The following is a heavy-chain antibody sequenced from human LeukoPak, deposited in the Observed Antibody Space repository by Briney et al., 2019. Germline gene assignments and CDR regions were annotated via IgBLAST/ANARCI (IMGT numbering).Heavy chain of an antibody. CDR3: ARDKVEMATIGAFDI. D-gene: IGHD5-24*01. Sequence: SETLSLTCTVSGGSISSGDYYWSWIRQPPGKGLEWIGYIYYSGSTYYNPSLKSRVTISVDTSKNQFSLKLSSVTAADTAVYYCARDKVEMATIGAFDIWGQGTMVTVSS. CDR1: GGSISSGDYY. V-gene: IGHV4-30-4*01. CDR2: IYYSGST. J-gene: IGHJ3*02.